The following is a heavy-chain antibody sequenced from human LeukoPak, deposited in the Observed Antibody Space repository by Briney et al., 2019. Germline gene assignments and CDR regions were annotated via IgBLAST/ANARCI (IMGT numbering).Heavy chain of an antibody. J-gene: IGHJ1*01. CDR2: IKSDGST. Sequence: GGSLRLSCAASGFTFSTYWMHWVRQAPGKGLVWVSRIKSDGSTNYSDSVKGRFTISRDNANNTLSLQMNSLRPEDTGVYYCARAPSEIGGYYPEYFRHWGQGTLVTVSS. CDR3: ARAPSEIGGYYPEYFRH. D-gene: IGHD3-22*01. CDR1: GFTFSTYW. V-gene: IGHV3-74*01.